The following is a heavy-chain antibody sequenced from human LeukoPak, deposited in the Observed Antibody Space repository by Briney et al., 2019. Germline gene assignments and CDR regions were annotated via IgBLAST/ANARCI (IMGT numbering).Heavy chain of an antibody. D-gene: IGHD6-13*01. CDR1: GGTFSSYA. J-gene: IGHJ4*02. CDR2: IIPIFGTA. CDR3: ARGAGYSSSWYVYYFDY. Sequence: SMKVSCKASGGTFSSYAISWVRQAPGQGLEWMGGIIPIFGTANYAQKFQGRVTITADESTSTAYMELSSLRSEDTAVYYCARGAGYSSSWYVYYFDYWGQGTLVTVSS. V-gene: IGHV1-69*13.